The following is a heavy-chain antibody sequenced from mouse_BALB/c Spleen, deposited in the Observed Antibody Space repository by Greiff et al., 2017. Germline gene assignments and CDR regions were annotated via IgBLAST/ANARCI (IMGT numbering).Heavy chain of an antibody. CDR2: IWSGGST. J-gene: IGHJ3*01. CDR3: ASPYDLAWFAY. CDR1: GFSLTSYG. Sequence: VQLQQSGPGLVQPSQSLSITCTVSGFSLTSYGVHWVRQSPGKGLEWLGVIWSGGSTDYNAAFISRLSISKDNSKSQVFFKMNSLQANDTAIYYCASPYDLAWFAYWGQGTLVTVSA. V-gene: IGHV2-2*02. D-gene: IGHD2-12*01.